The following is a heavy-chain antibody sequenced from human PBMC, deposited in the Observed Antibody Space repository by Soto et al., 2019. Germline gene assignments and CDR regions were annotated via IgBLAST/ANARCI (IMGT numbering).Heavy chain of an antibody. CDR3: AREIRIAAAGTPYDFDY. CDR2: IYSGGST. CDR1: GFTVSSNY. V-gene: IGHV3-66*01. Sequence: GGSLRLSCAASGFTVSSNYMSWVRQAPGKGLEWVSVIYSGGSTYYADSVKGRFTISRDNSKNTLYLQMNSLRAEDTAVYYCAREIRIAAAGTPYDFDYWGQGTLVTVSS. D-gene: IGHD6-13*01. J-gene: IGHJ4*02.